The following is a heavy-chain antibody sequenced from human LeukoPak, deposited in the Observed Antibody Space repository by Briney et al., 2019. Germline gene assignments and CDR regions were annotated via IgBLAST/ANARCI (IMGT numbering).Heavy chain of an antibody. CDR2: ISSSSSTI. V-gene: IGHV3-48*03. CDR3: ARDDYDFWSGYYGYYYMDV. CDR1: GFTFSSYE. Sequence: PGGSLRLSCAASGFTFSSYEMNWVRQAPGKGLEWVSYISSSSSTIYYADSVKGRFTISRDNAKNSLYLQMNSLRAEDTAVYYCARDDYDFWSGYYGYYYMDVWGKGTTVTVSS. D-gene: IGHD3-3*01. J-gene: IGHJ6*03.